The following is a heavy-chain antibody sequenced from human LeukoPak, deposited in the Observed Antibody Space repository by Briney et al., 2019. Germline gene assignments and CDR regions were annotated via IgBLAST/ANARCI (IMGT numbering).Heavy chain of an antibody. D-gene: IGHD1-26*01. Sequence: SVKVSCKASGGTFSSYAISWVRQAPGQGLEWMGGIIPIFGTANYAQKFQGRVTIIADESTSTAYMELSSLRTEDTAVYYCARGVVGATTGAYSFDYWGRGTLVTVSS. CDR2: IIPIFGTA. J-gene: IGHJ4*02. CDR1: GGTFSSYA. V-gene: IGHV1-69*13. CDR3: ARGVVGATTGAYSFDY.